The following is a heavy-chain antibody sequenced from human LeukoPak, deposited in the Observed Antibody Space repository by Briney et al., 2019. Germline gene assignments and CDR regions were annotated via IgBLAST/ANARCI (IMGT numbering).Heavy chain of an antibody. J-gene: IGHJ6*03. CDR1: GGSFSGYY. CDR2: INHSGST. CDR3: ARDVQDIVLWVPRPKSYYMDV. D-gene: IGHD2-8*02. V-gene: IGHV4-34*01. Sequence: SETLSLTCAVYGGSFSGYYWSWIRQPPGKGLEWIGEINHSGSTNYNPSLKSRVTISVDTSKNQFSLKLSSVTAADTAVYYCARDVQDIVLWVPRPKSYYMDVWGKGTTVTVSS.